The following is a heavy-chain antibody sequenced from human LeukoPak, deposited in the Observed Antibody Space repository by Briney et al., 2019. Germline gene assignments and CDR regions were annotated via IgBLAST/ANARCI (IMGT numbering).Heavy chain of an antibody. J-gene: IGHJ6*03. D-gene: IGHD2-15*01. CDR2: ISGGPGST. V-gene: IGHV3-23*01. CDR1: GFTFNSYA. Sequence: GGSLRLSCAASGFTFNSYAMSWVRQAPGKGLEWVSAISGGPGSTYYADSVKGRFTISRDNSKNTLYLQMNSLRAEDTAVHSCAKVDYCSGGSCLYYYYYMDVWGKGTTVTVS. CDR3: AKVDYCSGGSCLYYYYYMDV.